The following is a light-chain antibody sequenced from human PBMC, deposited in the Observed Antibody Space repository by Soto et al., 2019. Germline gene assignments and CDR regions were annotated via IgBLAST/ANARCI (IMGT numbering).Light chain of an antibody. J-gene: IGKJ3*01. V-gene: IGKV3-15*01. Sequence: EILMTQSPATLSVSPGERATLSCRASQSVSSNLAWYQQKPGQAPRLLIYGASTRATGIPARFSGSGSGTEFTLTISSLQSEDFAVYSCQQYDIWPFTFGPGTNVDIK. CDR1: QSVSSN. CDR2: GAS. CDR3: QQYDIWPFT.